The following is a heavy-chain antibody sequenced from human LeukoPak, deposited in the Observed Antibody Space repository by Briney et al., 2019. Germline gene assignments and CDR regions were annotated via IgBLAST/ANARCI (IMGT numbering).Heavy chain of an antibody. CDR2: MSPNSGNT. J-gene: IGHJ4*02. Sequence: ASVNVSCMASRYTFSNYDINWVRQATGQGREWMGWMSPNSGNTGYAQKFQGRVTMTRNTSISTAYMELTSLRSEDTAVYYCVGGAANWGFVYWGQGTLVTVSS. CDR1: RYTFSNYD. CDR3: VGGAANWGFVY. D-gene: IGHD7-27*01. V-gene: IGHV1-8*01.